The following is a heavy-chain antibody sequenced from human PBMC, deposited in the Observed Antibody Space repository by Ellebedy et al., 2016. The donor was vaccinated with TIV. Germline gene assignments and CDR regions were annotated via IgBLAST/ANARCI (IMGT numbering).Heavy chain of an antibody. CDR3: ARSSDHLTYYYDSSGYYFWFDP. Sequence: GESLKISCKGSGYSFTSYWIGWVRQMPGKGLEWMGIIYPSDSDTIYSPSFQGQVTISADKSISTAYLQWSSLKASDTAMYYCARSSDHLTYYYDSSGYYFWFDPWGQGTLVTVSS. CDR1: GYSFTSYW. CDR2: IYPSDSDT. J-gene: IGHJ5*02. D-gene: IGHD3-22*01. V-gene: IGHV5-51*01.